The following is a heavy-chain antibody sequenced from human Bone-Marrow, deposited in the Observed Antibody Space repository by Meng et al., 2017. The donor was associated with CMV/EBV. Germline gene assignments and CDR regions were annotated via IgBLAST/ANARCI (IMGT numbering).Heavy chain of an antibody. D-gene: IGHD1-26*01. Sequence: GESLKISCAASGFTFSSYSMNWVRQAPGKGLEWVSSISSSSSYIYYADSVKGRFTISRDNAKNSLYLQMNSLRAEDTAVYYCARGVAGSYFDWFDPWDQATLVTVSS. CDR1: GFTFSSYS. J-gene: IGHJ5*02. V-gene: IGHV3-21*01. CDR3: ARGVAGSYFDWFDP. CDR2: ISSSSSYI.